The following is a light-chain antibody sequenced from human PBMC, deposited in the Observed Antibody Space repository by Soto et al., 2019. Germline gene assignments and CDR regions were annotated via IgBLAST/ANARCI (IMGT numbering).Light chain of an antibody. CDR3: QQLNSYPIT. CDR2: FTS. Sequence: DIQLTQSPSFLSASVGDRVTITCRASQGLSSYLAWYQQKPGMAPKLLIYFTSTLQSGVPAMFSGSASGTEFTLTTSSLQPEDFATYYCQQLNSYPITFGPGTKVDI. V-gene: IGKV1-9*01. J-gene: IGKJ3*01. CDR1: QGLSSY.